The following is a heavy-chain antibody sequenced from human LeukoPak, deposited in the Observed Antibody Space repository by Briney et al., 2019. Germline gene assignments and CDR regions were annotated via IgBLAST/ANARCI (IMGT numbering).Heavy chain of an antibody. V-gene: IGHV3-7*01. D-gene: IGHD3/OR15-3a*01. CDR3: AKDVAWGRMDL. J-gene: IGHJ4*02. CDR2: INQDGSQK. Sequence: QPGGSLRLSCAAPGFTFSTYWMSWVRQAPGKGLEWVAIINQDGSQKYYVDSVKGRFTISRDNAKNSLYLQMDSLRVEDTAVYHCAKDVAWGRMDLWGQGTLATVSS. CDR1: GFTFSTYW.